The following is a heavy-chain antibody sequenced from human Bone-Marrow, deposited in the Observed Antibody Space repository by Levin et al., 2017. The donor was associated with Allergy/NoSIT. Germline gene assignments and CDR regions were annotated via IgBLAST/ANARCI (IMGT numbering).Heavy chain of an antibody. CDR3: TKEGYGDYHDY. J-gene: IGHJ4*02. CDR1: GFTFSDAW. V-gene: IGHV3-15*01. CDR2: IKSKIHGGTP. Sequence: PGGSLRLSCVASGFTFSDAWMSWVRQAPGKGLEWVGRIKSKIHGGTPDFAAPLEGRFLISRDDSKNTLFLQLDSLKTEDTAVYYCTKEGYGDYHDYWGQGTLVTVSS. D-gene: IGHD4-17*01.